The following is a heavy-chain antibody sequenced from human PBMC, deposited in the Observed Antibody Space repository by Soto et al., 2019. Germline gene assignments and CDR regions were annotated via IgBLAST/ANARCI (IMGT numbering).Heavy chain of an antibody. CDR3: ARGPGGNSAFDC. V-gene: IGHV3-74*01. CDR1: GFTLSSYW. Sequence: SLRLSCAASGFTLSSYWMHWVRQVPGKGLVWVSRINSDGSSTTYADTVKGRFTISRDNAKNTLYLQMNSLRAEDTAVYYCARGPGGNSAFDCWGQGTLVTVSS. D-gene: IGHD2-21*02. J-gene: IGHJ4*02. CDR2: INSDGSST.